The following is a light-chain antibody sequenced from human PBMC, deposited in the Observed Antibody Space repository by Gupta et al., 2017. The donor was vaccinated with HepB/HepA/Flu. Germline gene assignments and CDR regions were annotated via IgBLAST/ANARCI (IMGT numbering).Light chain of an antibody. CDR3: QQRTNWQYS. CDR2: DAC. V-gene: IGKV3-11*01. J-gene: IGKJ2*01. Sequence: DTLLTQSPATLSLSPGERATLSCRASQSISRYLAWYQQKPGHPPRLLISDACNRATGVPARFRGSGSGTDFTLTISSLEPEDFAVYYCQQRTNWQYSFGQGTRLEIK. CDR1: QSISRY.